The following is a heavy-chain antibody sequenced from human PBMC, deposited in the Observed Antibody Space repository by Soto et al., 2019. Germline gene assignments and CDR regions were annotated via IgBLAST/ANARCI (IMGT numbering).Heavy chain of an antibody. CDR3: AREGCSSTSCYHGWFDP. V-gene: IGHV4-59*01. CDR1: GGSISSYY. D-gene: IGHD2-2*01. J-gene: IGHJ5*02. Sequence: QVQLQESGPGLVKPSETLSLTCTVSGGSISSYYWSWIRQPPGKGLEWIGYIYYSGSTNYNPSLKSRVTISVDTSKNQFSLKLSSLTAADTAVYYCAREGCSSTSCYHGWFDPWGQGTLVTVSS. CDR2: IYYSGST.